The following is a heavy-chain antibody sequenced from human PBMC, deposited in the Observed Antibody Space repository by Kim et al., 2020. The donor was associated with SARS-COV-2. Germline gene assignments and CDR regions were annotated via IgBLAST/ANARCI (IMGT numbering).Heavy chain of an antibody. Sequence: FQGRVTITADESASTAYMELSSLRSEDTAVYYCARAQQQLVSYYYYGMDVWGQGTTVTVSS. V-gene: IGHV1-69*01. CDR3: ARAQQQLVSYYYYGMDV. J-gene: IGHJ6*02. D-gene: IGHD6-13*01.